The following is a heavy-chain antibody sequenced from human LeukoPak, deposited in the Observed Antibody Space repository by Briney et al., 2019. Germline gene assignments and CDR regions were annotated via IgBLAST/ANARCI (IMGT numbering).Heavy chain of an antibody. Sequence: KFQGRVTITRDTSASTAYMELSSLRSEDTAVYYCARYVVGGGSWFDPWGQGTLVTVSS. CDR3: ARYVVGGGSWFDP. V-gene: IGHV1-3*01. D-gene: IGHD2-15*01. J-gene: IGHJ5*02.